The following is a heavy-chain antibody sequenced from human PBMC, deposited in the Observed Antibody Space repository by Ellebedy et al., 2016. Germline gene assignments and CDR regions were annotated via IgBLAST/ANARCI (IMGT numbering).Heavy chain of an antibody. D-gene: IGHD4-23*01. CDR1: GFSLTTSGMC. V-gene: IGHV2-70*01. J-gene: IGHJ4*02. CDR3: ARSAGGNFYFDY. Sequence: SGPTLVKPTQTLTLTCAFSGFSLTTSGMCVSWIRQPPGKALEWLALINWDGDDYYNPALKTRLTITKDTSKNQVVLTMTNMDPVDTATYYCARSAGGNFYFDYWGQGTLVTVSS. CDR2: INWDGDD.